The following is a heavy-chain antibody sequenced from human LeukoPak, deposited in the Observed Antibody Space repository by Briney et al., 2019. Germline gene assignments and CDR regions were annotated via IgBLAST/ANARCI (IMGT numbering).Heavy chain of an antibody. Sequence: ASVKVSCKASGYTFTSYYMHWVRQAPGQGLEWMGIINPSGGSTSYAQKFQGRVTMTRDTSTSTVYMELSSLRSEDTAVYYCARGDSGHESSTHPPGAFDYWGQGTLVTVSS. V-gene: IGHV1-46*01. CDR2: INPSGGST. D-gene: IGHD3-10*01. J-gene: IGHJ4*02. CDR1: GYTFTSYY. CDR3: ARGDSGHESSTHPPGAFDY.